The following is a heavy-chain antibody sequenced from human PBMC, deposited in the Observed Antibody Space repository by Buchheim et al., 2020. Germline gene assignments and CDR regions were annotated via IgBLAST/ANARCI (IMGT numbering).Heavy chain of an antibody. CDR1: GFTFSSYW. D-gene: IGHD2-8*01. CDR3: ARDRMGYCTNGVCYDLDLEYYYGMDV. V-gene: IGHV3-7*04. CDR2: IKQDGSEK. Sequence: EVLLVESGGGLVQPGGSLRLSCAASGFTFSSYWMSWVRQAPGKGLEWVANIKQDGSEKYYVDSVKGRFTISRDNAKNSLNLQMNSLRAEDTAVYYCARDRMGYCTNGVCYDLDLEYYYGMDVWGQGTT. J-gene: IGHJ6*02.